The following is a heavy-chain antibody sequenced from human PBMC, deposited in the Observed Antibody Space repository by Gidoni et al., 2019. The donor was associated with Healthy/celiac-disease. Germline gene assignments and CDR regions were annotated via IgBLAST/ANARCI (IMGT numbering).Heavy chain of an antibody. CDR2: ISWNSGSI. CDR1: GFTFDDYA. J-gene: IGHJ4*02. CDR3: AKDITIFGVVTPGFDY. V-gene: IGHV3-9*01. D-gene: IGHD3-3*01. Sequence: EVQLVESGGGLVQPGGSLRLSCAASGFTFDDYAMHWVRQAPGKGLEWVSGISWNSGSIGYADSVKGRFTISRDNAKNSLYLQMNRLRAEDTALYYCAKDITIFGVVTPGFDYWGQGTLVTVSS.